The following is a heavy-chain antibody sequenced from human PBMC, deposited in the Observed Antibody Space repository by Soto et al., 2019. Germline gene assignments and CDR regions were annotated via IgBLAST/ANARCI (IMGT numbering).Heavy chain of an antibody. Sequence: SETLSLTCTVSGGSISSYFWNWIRQPPGKGLEWIGYMYYSGSTNYNPSLKSRATISIDTSKNQFSLKLSYVTAADTAVYYCARADGRYSSGGSCPNWFVSWGQGTLVTVPQ. D-gene: IGHD2-15*01. CDR1: GGSISSYF. V-gene: IGHV4-59*01. CDR3: ARADGRYSSGGSCPNWFVS. J-gene: IGHJ5*01. CDR2: MYYSGST.